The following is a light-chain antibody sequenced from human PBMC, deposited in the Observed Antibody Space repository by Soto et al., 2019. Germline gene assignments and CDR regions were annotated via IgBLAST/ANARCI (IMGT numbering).Light chain of an antibody. V-gene: IGKV1-33*01. J-gene: IGKJ3*01. CDR1: EDISNY. CDR3: QQYDQLPLT. CDR2: DAS. Sequence: DIQLTQSPSSLSASVGDRVTITCQATEDISNYLNWYQRKPGKAPKLLIYDASILQTGVPSRFSASASGTDFIFTISSLQPEDFATYYCQQYDQLPLTFGPGTKVDI.